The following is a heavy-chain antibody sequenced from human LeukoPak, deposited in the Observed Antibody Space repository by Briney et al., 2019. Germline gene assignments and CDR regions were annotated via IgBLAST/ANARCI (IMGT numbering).Heavy chain of an antibody. CDR1: GFTFNTYA. V-gene: IGHV3-23*01. D-gene: IGHD2-15*01. CDR2: ISGNSDRT. J-gene: IGHJ4*02. CDR3: SRNSGAHYGPLCY. Sequence: GGSLRLSCAASGFTFNTYAMTWVRQAPGKGLEWVSDISGNSDRTNYADSVKGRFTISRDNSKNTLYLQLNSLRAGDTAVYYCSRNSGAHYGPLCYWGQGILVTVSS.